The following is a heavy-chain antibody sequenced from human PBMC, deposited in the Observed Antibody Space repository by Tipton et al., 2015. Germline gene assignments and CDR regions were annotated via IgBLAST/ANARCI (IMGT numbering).Heavy chain of an antibody. J-gene: IGHJ2*01. CDR1: GGSINSYY. D-gene: IGHD5-24*01. V-gene: IGHV4-59*07. Sequence: TLSLTCTVSGGSINSYYWSWIRQPPGKGLEWVGYIHYSGSINYNPSLKSRVTISIDTSRTQFSLKLSSVTAADTAFYFCARLDLRDGSNWIAGDLWGRGTLVTVSS. CDR2: IHYSGSI. CDR3: ARLDLRDGSNWIAGDL.